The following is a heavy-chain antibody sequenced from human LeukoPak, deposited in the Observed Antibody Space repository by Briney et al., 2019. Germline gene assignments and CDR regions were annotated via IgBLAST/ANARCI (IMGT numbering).Heavy chain of an antibody. Sequence: GGSLRLSCAASGFTFSSYSMNWVRQAPGKGLEWVSSISSSSSYIYYADSVKGRFAISRDNAKNSLYLQMNSLRAEDTAVYYCAREYSSGWYVLDYWGQGTLVTVSS. V-gene: IGHV3-21*01. J-gene: IGHJ4*02. CDR3: AREYSSGWYVLDY. CDR1: GFTFSSYS. CDR2: ISSSSSYI. D-gene: IGHD6-19*01.